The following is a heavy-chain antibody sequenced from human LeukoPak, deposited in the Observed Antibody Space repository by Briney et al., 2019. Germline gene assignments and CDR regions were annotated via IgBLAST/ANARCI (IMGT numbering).Heavy chain of an antibody. CDR3: ATRFPDFGDYVPYFDY. V-gene: IGHV4-31*03. J-gene: IGHJ4*02. Sequence: SETLSLTCTVSGGSITGSSYYWGWIRQHPGKGLEWIGYISYRGSTYYNPSLRSRVSISLDTSRNQLSLRLSSVTAADTAVYYCATRFPDFGDYVPYFDYWGQGTLVTVSS. CDR1: GGSITGSSYY. CDR2: ISYRGST. D-gene: IGHD4-17*01.